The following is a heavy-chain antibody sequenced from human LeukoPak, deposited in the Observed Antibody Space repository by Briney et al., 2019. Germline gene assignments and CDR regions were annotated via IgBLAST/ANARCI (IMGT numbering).Heavy chain of an antibody. CDR3: AKGVGVVIIDYYGMDV. V-gene: IGHV3-23*01. CDR1: GFTFSSYA. J-gene: IGHJ6*02. Sequence: GGSLRLSCAASGFTFSSYAMSWVRQAPGKGLDWVSAISGSGGSTYSADSVKGRFTISRDNSKNTLHLQMNSLRAEDTAVYYCAKGVGVVIIDYYGMDVWGRGTTVTVSS. D-gene: IGHD3-3*01. CDR2: ISGSGGST.